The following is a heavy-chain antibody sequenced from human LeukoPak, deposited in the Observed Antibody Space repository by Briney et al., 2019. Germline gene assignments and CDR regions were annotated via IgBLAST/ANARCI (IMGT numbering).Heavy chain of an antibody. D-gene: IGHD2-2*01. V-gene: IGHV1-2*02. CDR3: ARAAGYCSSTSCYDGWFDP. CDR1: GYTFTDYY. CDR2: INPNSGGT. J-gene: IGHJ5*02. Sequence: ASVKVSCKASGYTFTDYYIHWVRQAPGQGLEWMGWINPNSGGTNYAQKFQGRVTMTRDTSISTAYMELSRLRSDDTAVYYCARAAGYCSSTSCYDGWFDPWGQGTLVTVSS.